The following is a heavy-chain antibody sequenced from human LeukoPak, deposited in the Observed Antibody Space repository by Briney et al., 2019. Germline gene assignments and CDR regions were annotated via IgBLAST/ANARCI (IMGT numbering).Heavy chain of an antibody. CDR2: IYYSGST. D-gene: IGHD5-18*01. J-gene: IGHJ4*02. Sequence: SETLSLTCTVSIGSISRYYWSWIRQPPGKGLEWIGYIYYSGSTNYNPSLKSRVTISVDTSKTQFSVKLTFVTAANTVVYYCARHMGLGYSYGYPYFDYWGQGTLVTVSS. V-gene: IGHV4-59*08. CDR3: ARHMGLGYSYGYPYFDY. CDR1: IGSISRYY.